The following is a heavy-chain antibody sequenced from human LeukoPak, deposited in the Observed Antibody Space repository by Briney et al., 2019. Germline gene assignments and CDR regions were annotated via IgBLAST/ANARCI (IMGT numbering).Heavy chain of an antibody. CDR1: GYTFTSYG. Sequence: GASVKVSCKASGYTFTSYGISWVRQAPGQGLEWMGWISAYNGNTNYAQKLQGRVTMTTDTSTSTAYMELRSLRSEDTAVYYCARARGAARTDYYMDVWGKGTTVTVSS. CDR2: ISAYNGNT. CDR3: ARARGAARTDYYMDV. V-gene: IGHV1-18*01. D-gene: IGHD6-6*01. J-gene: IGHJ6*03.